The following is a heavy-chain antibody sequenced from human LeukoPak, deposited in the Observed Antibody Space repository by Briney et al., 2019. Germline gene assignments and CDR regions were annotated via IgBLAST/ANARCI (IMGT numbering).Heavy chain of an antibody. CDR1: GGSISTYY. CDR3: ARHPNTSSNWDLDY. Sequence: SETLSPTCTVSGGSISTYYWSWIRQPPGKGLEWIGYIYYSGSATYNPSLKSRVTISVDTSKNQFSLRLSSVTAADTAVYFCARHPNTSSNWDLDYWGQGTLVTVSS. V-gene: IGHV4-59*08. CDR2: IYYSGSA. D-gene: IGHD1-1*01. J-gene: IGHJ4*02.